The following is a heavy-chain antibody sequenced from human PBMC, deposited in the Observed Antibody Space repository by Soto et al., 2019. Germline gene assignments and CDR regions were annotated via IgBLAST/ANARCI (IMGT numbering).Heavy chain of an antibody. J-gene: IGHJ3*02. V-gene: IGHV3-23*01. CDR3: AKTANGWFRAFDI. CDR2: ISGSGGTT. D-gene: IGHD6-19*01. Sequence: EVQLLESGGGLVQPGGSLRLSCAASGFTFSSYAMSWVRQAPGKGLEWVSAISGSGGTTYYADSVKGRFTFSRDNSKNTLYLQMNSLRAVDTAVYYCAKTANGWFRAFDIWGQGIMVTVSS. CDR1: GFTFSSYA.